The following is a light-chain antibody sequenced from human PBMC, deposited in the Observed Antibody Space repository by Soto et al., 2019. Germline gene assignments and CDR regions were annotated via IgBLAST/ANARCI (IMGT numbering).Light chain of an antibody. J-gene: IGKJ4*01. CDR3: LQTHSLPVA. CDR1: QTIGSH. CDR2: GAS. Sequence: IQVTQSPSSLSASVGDRVTITCRASQTIGSHLNWYQQKPGTAPKLLIYGASSLQGGVPSRFSGFGSGTDFTLTISTLRPEDFATYYCLQTHSLPVAFGGGIKVEI. V-gene: IGKV1-39*01.